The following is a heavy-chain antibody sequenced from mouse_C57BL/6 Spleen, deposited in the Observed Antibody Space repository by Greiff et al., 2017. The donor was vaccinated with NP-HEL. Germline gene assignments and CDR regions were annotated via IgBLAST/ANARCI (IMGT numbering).Heavy chain of an antibody. Sequence: EVMLVESGGGLVKPGGSLKLSCAASGFTFSSYAMSWVRQTPEKRLEWVATISDGGSYTYYPDNVKGRFTISRDNAKNNLYLQMSHLKSEDTAMYYCARDQSSSYYFDYWGQGTTLTVSS. CDR3: ARDQSSSYYFDY. V-gene: IGHV5-4*01. D-gene: IGHD1-1*01. CDR2: ISDGGSYT. J-gene: IGHJ2*01. CDR1: GFTFSSYA.